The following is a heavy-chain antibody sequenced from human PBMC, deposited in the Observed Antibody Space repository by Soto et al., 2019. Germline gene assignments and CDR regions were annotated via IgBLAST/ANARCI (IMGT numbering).Heavy chain of an antibody. V-gene: IGHV3-30*18. CDR1: GFTFSSYG. Sequence: GGSLRLSCAASGFTFSSYGMHWVRQAPGKGLEWVAVISYDGSNKYYADSVKGRFTISRDNSKNTLYLQMNSLRAEDTAVYYCAKDYYGTTNYYDSSQTIPWFDPWGQGTLVTVSS. CDR3: AKDYYGTTNYYDSSQTIPWFDP. J-gene: IGHJ5*02. D-gene: IGHD3-22*01. CDR2: ISYDGSNK.